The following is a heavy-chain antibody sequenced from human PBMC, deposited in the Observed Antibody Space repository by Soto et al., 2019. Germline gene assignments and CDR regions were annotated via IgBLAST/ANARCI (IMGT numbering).Heavy chain of an antibody. CDR1: GFTFSSYA. V-gene: IGHV3-23*01. J-gene: IGHJ3*02. CDR2: ISGSGGST. Sequence: GGSLRLSCAASGFTFSSYAMSWVRQAPGKGLEWVSAISGSGGSTYYADSVKGRFTISRDNSKNTLYLQMNSLRAEDTAVYYCAKDSSLRYCGGGSCYSGAFDIWGQGTMVTVSS. D-gene: IGHD2-15*01. CDR3: AKDSSLRYCGGGSCYSGAFDI.